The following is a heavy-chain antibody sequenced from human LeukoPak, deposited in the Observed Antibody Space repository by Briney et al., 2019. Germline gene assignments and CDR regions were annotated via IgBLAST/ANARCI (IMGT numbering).Heavy chain of an antibody. V-gene: IGHV1-2*02. CDR3: ARVSETTSFGNYCFDT. D-gene: IGHD3-10*01. Sequence: ASVKVSCKASGYXFTAYYIHWVRQAPGQGLEWVGWIKPRSDAISHAQNFQARVAMTRDTSISTGDMEMSSLRSDDTAVYDCARVSETTSFGNYCFDTWGRGTLVTVSS. CDR2: IKPRSDAI. CDR1: GYXFTAYY. J-gene: IGHJ5*02.